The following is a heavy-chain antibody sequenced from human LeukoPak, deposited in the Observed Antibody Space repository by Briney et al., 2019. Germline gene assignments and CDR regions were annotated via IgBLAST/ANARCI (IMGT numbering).Heavy chain of an antibody. D-gene: IGHD5-24*01. CDR2: LHYSGTP. CDR3: SRGDDSYKQGNF. J-gene: IGHJ4*02. V-gene: IGHV4-39*01. Sequence: SETLSLTRTVSDDSTSTNSYYWTWIRQPPGKGLEWVASLHYSGTPYYSPSLSSRISIFVDTSKRQFSLQVRSVTASDTAMYYCSRGDDSYKQGNFWGQGTLVTVSS. CDR1: DDSTSTNSYY.